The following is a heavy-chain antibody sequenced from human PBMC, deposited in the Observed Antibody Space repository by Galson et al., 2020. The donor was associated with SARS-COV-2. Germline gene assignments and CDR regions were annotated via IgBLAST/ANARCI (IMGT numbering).Heavy chain of an antibody. CDR2: TFSNDEK. J-gene: IGHJ4*02. D-gene: IGHD1-26*01. CDR1: GFSLSNARLG. Sequence: SGPTLVKPTETLTLPCTVSGFSLSNARLGVSWIRQPPGTALEWLAHTFSNDEKSNTTPLKSRLTISKDTSKSQVVLTMANMDPVDSATYYCASYSGSYYMFDYWGQGTLVTVSS. CDR3: ASYSGSYYMFDY. V-gene: IGHV2-26*01.